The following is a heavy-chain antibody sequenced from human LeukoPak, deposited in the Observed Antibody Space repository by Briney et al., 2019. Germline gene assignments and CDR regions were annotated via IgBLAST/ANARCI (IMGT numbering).Heavy chain of an antibody. J-gene: IGHJ5*02. CDR2: INHSGST. CDR1: GGSFSGYY. CDR3: ARGSRIAARQNEGWFDP. D-gene: IGHD6-6*01. Sequence: SETLSLTCAVYGGSFSGYYWSWIRQPPGKGLEWIGEINHSGSTNYNPSLKSRVTISVDTSKNQFSLKLSSVTAADTAVYYCARGSRIAARQNEGWFDPWGQGTLVTVSS. V-gene: IGHV4-34*01.